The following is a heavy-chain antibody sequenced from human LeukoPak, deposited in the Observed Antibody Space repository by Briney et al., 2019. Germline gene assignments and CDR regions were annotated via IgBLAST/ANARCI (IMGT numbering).Heavy chain of an antibody. D-gene: IGHD3-10*01. V-gene: IGHV3-30*03. Sequence: PGGSLRLSCAASGFTFSSYGMHWVRQAPGKGLEWVAVISYDGSNKYYADSVKGRFTISRDNSKNTLYLQMNSLRAEDTAVYYCARAPTYYGSDTYYFDYWGQGTLVTVSS. CDR2: ISYDGSNK. J-gene: IGHJ4*02. CDR3: ARAPTYYGSDTYYFDY. CDR1: GFTFSSYG.